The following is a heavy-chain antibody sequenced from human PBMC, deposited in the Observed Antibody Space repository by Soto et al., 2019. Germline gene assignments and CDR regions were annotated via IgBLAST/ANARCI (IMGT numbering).Heavy chain of an antibody. CDR3: AVLMDTFFDRFDY. CDR1: GFTLSGSF. V-gene: IGHV3-73*02. CDR2: IASRPHNYAT. Sequence: EVQLVESGGGLVQPGGSMKLTCAASGFTLSGSFIHWVRQASGKGLEWVGRIASRPHNYATAYGTSVQGRFSVSRDDSLNSAYLQMNGLKNEDSAVYFCAVLMDTFFDRFDYWGRGILVTVSS. D-gene: IGHD2-8*01. J-gene: IGHJ4*02.